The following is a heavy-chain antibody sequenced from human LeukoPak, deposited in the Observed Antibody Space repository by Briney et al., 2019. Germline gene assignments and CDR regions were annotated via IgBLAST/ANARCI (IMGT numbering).Heavy chain of an antibody. D-gene: IGHD3-22*01. J-gene: IGHJ4*02. CDR2: ISSSSSYI. Sequence: GGSLRLSCAASGFTFSSYSMNWVRQAPGKGLEWVSSISSSSSYIYYADSVKGRFTISRDNAKNSLYLQMNSLRAEDTAVYYCARDRLLITMIVVVGSIDYWGQGTLVTVSS. V-gene: IGHV3-21*01. CDR3: ARDRLLITMIVVVGSIDY. CDR1: GFTFSSYS.